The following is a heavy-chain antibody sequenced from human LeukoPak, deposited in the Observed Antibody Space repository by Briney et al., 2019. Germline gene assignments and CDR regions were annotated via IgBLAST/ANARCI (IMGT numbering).Heavy chain of an antibody. CDR1: GLTFSSHW. CDR3: AREYSSGWPYYYYYGMDV. D-gene: IGHD6-19*01. CDR2: ITNDGSST. Sequence: PGGSLRLSCAASGLTFSSHWMHWVRQAPGKGLVWVSRITNDGSSTTYADSVKGRFTISRDNAKNTLYLQMNSLRAEDTAVYYCAREYSSGWPYYYYYGMDVWGQGTTVTVSS. J-gene: IGHJ6*02. V-gene: IGHV3-74*01.